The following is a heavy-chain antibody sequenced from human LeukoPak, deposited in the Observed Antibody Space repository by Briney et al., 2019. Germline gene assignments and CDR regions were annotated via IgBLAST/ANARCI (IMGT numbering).Heavy chain of an antibody. CDR3: ARAERNAGVFDY. J-gene: IGHJ4*02. D-gene: IGHD3-3*01. CDR2: ISYDGTNK. V-gene: IGHV3-30-3*01. CDR1: GFTFSRYA. Sequence: PGGSLRLSCAASGFTFSRYAMHWVRRAPGKGLEWVTFISYDGTNKYYADSVKGRFTVSRDNSRNTLFLQVNNLRAEDTAVYYCARAERNAGVFDYWGQGTLVTVSS.